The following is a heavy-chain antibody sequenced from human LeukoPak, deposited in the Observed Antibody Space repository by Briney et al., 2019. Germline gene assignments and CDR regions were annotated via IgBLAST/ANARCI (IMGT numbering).Heavy chain of an antibody. Sequence: SETLSLTCAVYGGSFSGYYWSWIRQPPGKGLEWIGEINHSGSTNYNPSLKSRATISVDTSKNQFSLKLSSVTAADTAVYYCARHNYYGSGSYYNRGRWFDPWGQGTLVTVSS. CDR3: ARHNYYGSGSYYNRGRWFDP. CDR1: GGSFSGYY. V-gene: IGHV4-34*01. CDR2: INHSGST. J-gene: IGHJ5*02. D-gene: IGHD3-10*01.